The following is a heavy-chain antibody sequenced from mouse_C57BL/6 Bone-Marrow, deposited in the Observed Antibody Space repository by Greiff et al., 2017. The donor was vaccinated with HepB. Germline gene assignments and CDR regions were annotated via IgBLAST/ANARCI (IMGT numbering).Heavy chain of an antibody. D-gene: IGHD2-4*01. V-gene: IGHV1-26*01. J-gene: IGHJ3*01. CDR1: GYTFTDYY. Sequence: EVQLQQSGPELVKPGASVKISCKASGYTFTDYYMNWVKQSHGKSLEWIGDINPNNGGTSYNQKFMGKATLTVDKSSSTAYMELRSLTSEDSAVYYCARDYRFAYWGQGTLVTVSA. CDR2: INPNNGGT. CDR3: ARDYRFAY.